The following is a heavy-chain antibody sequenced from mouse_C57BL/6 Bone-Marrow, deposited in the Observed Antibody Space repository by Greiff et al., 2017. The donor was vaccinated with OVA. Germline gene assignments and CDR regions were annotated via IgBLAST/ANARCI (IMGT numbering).Heavy chain of an antibody. J-gene: IGHJ2*01. CDR2: INPYNGGT. Sequence: VQLQQSGPVLVKPGASVKMSCKASGYTFTDYYMNWVKQSHGKSLEWIGVINPYNGGTSYNQKFKGKATLTVDKSSSTAYMELNSLTSEDSAVYYCAKTIYYGSSPGDWGQGTTLTVSS. D-gene: IGHD1-1*01. CDR1: GYTFTDYY. V-gene: IGHV1-19*01. CDR3: AKTIYYGSSPGD.